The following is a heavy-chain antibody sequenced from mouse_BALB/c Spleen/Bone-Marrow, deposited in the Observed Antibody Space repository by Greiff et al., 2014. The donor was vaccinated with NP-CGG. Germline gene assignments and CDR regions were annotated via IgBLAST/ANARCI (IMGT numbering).Heavy chain of an antibody. D-gene: IGHD1-1*01. CDR3: ARHYYGSSYFDY. Sequence: VQLQQSGAELVKPGASVKLSCTASGFNIKDTYMHWVKQRPEQGLEWIGRIDPANGNTKYDPKFQGKATITADTSSNTAYLQLSSLTSEDTAVYYCARHYYGSSYFDYWGQGTTLTVSS. CDR2: IDPANGNT. CDR1: GFNIKDTY. J-gene: IGHJ2*01. V-gene: IGHV14-3*02.